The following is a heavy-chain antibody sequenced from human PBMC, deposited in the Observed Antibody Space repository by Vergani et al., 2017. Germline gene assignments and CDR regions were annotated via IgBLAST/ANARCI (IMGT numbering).Heavy chain of an antibody. CDR3: AGLLYDFWRGRLFDY. D-gene: IGHD3-3*01. CDR1: GFTFSSYW. J-gene: IGHJ4*02. CDR2: IKQDGSEK. V-gene: IGHV3-7*01. Sequence: EVQLVESGGGLVQPGGSLRLSCAASGFTFSSYWMSWVRQAPGKGLEWVANIKQDGSEKYYVDTVKGRFTISRDNAKNARYLQMNSMRAEDTAVYCCAGLLYDFWRGRLFDYWGQGTLVTVSS.